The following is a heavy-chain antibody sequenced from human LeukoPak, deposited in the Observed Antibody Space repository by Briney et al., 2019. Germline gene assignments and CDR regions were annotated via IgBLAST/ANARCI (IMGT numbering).Heavy chain of an antibody. Sequence: SETLSLTCTVSGGSISSSSYYWGWIRQPPGKGLEWIGSIYYSGSTYYNPSLKSRVTISVDTSKNQFSLKLSSVIAADTAVYYCARRSAFEYSSSSTGFDYWGQGTLVTVSS. CDR3: ARRSAFEYSSSSTGFDY. J-gene: IGHJ4*02. V-gene: IGHV4-39*01. CDR1: GGSISSSSYY. D-gene: IGHD6-6*01. CDR2: IYYSGST.